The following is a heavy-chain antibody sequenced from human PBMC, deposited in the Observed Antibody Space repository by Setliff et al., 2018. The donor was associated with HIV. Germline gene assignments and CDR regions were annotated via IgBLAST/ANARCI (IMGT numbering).Heavy chain of an antibody. CDR3: ARVSYYGSFYYNYYMDV. J-gene: IGHJ6*03. V-gene: IGHV4-59*11. CDR1: GASISGHY. Sequence: SETLSLTCTVSGASISGHYWAWIRQPPGKGLEWIGYVYYNGITNYNPSLKSRVTISLDTSNRQFSLKLSSLTAADTAVYYCARVSYYGSFYYNYYMDVWGKGTTVTVSS. CDR2: VYYNGIT. D-gene: IGHD3-10*01.